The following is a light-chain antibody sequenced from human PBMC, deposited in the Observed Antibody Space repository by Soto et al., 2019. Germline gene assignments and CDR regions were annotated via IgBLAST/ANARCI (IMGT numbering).Light chain of an antibody. CDR1: QSVSSN. Sequence: EIVMTQSPATLSVSPGERATLSCRASQSVSSNLAWYQKKPGQAPRLLIYGASSRATGIPDRFSGSGSGTGFTLTISRLEPEDFAVYYCQKYDTSPYDFGQGTKLEI. V-gene: IGKV3-20*01. J-gene: IGKJ2*01. CDR3: QKYDTSPYD. CDR2: GAS.